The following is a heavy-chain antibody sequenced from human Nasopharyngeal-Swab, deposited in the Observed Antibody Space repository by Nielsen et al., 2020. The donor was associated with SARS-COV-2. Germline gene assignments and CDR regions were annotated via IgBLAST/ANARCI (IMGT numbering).Heavy chain of an antibody. J-gene: IGHJ4*02. CDR2: IYYSGTT. V-gene: IGHV4-59*08. Sequence: SETLSLTCTVSGGSITSYYWSWIRQPPGKGLEWIGSIYYSGTTHYNPSLRSRVAISIDTSKTQFSLNLISVTAADTAVYYCARFDDDFWTVEVPYFDFWGQGTLVTVSS. CDR1: GGSITSYY. CDR3: ARFDDDFWTVEVPYFDF. D-gene: IGHD3/OR15-3a*01.